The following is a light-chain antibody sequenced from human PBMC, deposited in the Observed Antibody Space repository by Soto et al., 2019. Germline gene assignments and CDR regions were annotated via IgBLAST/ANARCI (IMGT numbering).Light chain of an antibody. CDR1: QSVSSTF. V-gene: IGKV3-20*01. CDR2: GAS. J-gene: IGKJ1*01. Sequence: EIVLTQSPGTLSLSPGDSATLSCRASQSVSSTFLAWYQHKPGRPPRLLIYGASSRATGIPDRFSGSGSGTDFTLTISRLEPEDFAVYYCQQYGSSPPWTFGQGTKVDIK. CDR3: QQYGSSPPWT.